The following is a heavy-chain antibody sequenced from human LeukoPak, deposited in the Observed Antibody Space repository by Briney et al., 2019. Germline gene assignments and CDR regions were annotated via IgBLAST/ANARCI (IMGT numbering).Heavy chain of an antibody. CDR1: RYTLTELS. CDR2: FDPEDVET. Sequence: GASVKVSYKLSRYTLTELSMHWLRQAPGKRREGMGGFDPEDVETIYAQKFQGRVTMSEDTSTDTAYMELSSLTSEDTGEGHCVTGGYDYVWGSYRLLDYWGQGTLVSVSS. CDR3: VTGGYDYVWGSYRLLDY. J-gene: IGHJ4*02. V-gene: IGHV1-24*01. D-gene: IGHD3-16*02.